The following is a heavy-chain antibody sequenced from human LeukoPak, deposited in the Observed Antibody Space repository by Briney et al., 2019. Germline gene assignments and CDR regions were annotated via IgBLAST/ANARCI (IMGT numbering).Heavy chain of an antibody. CDR3: ARGGLYCSSTSCYGVDY. Sequence: ASVKVSCKASGYTFTGYYMHWVRQAPGQGLEWMGWINPNSGGTNYAQKFRGRVTMTTDTSTSTAYMELRSLRSDDTAVYYCARGGLYCSSTSCYGVDYWGQGTLVTVSS. J-gene: IGHJ4*02. V-gene: IGHV1-2*02. CDR1: GYTFTGYY. D-gene: IGHD2-2*01. CDR2: INPNSGGT.